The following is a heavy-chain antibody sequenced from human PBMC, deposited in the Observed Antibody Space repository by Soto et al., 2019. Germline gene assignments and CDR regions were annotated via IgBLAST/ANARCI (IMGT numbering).Heavy chain of an antibody. CDR3: AKDCARGDYYDYYYGMDV. CDR1: GFTFSSYG. J-gene: IGHJ6*02. V-gene: IGHV3-30*18. D-gene: IGHD4-17*01. Sequence: GGSLRLSCAASGFTFSSYGMHWVRQAPGKGLEWVAVISYDGSNKYYADSVKGRFTISRDNSKNTLYLQMNSLRAEDTAVYYWAKDCARGDYYDYYYGMDVWGQGTTVTVSS. CDR2: ISYDGSNK.